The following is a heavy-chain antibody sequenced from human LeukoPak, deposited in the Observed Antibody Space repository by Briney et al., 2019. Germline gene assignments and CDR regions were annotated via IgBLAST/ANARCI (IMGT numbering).Heavy chain of an antibody. CDR3: ARDRVVGSPTKYYYYYGMDV. D-gene: IGHD2-21*01. J-gene: IGHJ6*02. Sequence: PSETLSLTCAVNGGSFSGYYWSWIRQPPGKGLEWIGEINHSGSTNYNPSLKSRVTISVDTSKNQFFLKLSSVTAADTAVYYCARDRVVGSPTKYYYYYGMDVWGQGTTVTVSS. CDR1: GGSFSGYY. V-gene: IGHV4-34*01. CDR2: INHSGST.